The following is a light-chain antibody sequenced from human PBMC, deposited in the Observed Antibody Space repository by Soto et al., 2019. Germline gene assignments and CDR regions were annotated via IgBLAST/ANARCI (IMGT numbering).Light chain of an antibody. CDR3: QQSYCTPPWT. CDR2: AAS. CDR1: QSIVTY. V-gene: IGKV1-39*01. Sequence: DIQMTQSPSSLSASVGDRVTITCRASQSIVTYLNWYLQKPGKAPKLLIYAASNLQSGVPSRFSGSGSGTDFTLTISSLQPEDFATYFCQQSYCTPPWTFGQGTKLEIK. J-gene: IGKJ1*01.